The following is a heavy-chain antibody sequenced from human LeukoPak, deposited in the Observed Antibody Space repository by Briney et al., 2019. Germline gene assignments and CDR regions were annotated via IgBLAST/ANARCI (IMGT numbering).Heavy chain of an antibody. V-gene: IGHV3-23*01. Sequence: GGSLRLYCAASGFTFSSYAMSWVRQAPGKGLEWVSGISGSGGSTYYADSVKGRFTISRDNSKNTLYLQMNSLRAEDTAVYYCAKDRGAAAGIYMDVWGKGTTVTVSS. D-gene: IGHD6-13*01. CDR3: AKDRGAAAGIYMDV. J-gene: IGHJ6*03. CDR2: ISGSGGST. CDR1: GFTFSSYA.